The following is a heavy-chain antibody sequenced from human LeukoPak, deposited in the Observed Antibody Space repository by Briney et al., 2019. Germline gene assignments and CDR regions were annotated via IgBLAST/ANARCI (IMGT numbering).Heavy chain of an antibody. V-gene: IGHV1-69*04. J-gene: IGHJ3*02. Sequence: SVKVSCKASGGTFSSYAISWVRQAPGQGLEWMGRIIPILGIANYAQKFQGRVTITADKSTSTAYMELSSLRSEDTAVYYCARGGENYYDSTSGAFDIWGQGTTVTVSS. CDR1: GGTFSSYA. CDR2: IIPILGIA. CDR3: ARGGENYYDSTSGAFDI. D-gene: IGHD3-22*01.